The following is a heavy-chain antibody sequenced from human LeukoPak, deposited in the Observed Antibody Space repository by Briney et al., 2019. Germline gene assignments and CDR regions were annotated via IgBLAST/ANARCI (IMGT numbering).Heavy chain of an antibody. Sequence: GGSLRLSCAASGFTFSSYWMSWVRQAPGKGLEWVAKIKKDGSEKYYVDSVKGRFTISRDNAKTSLSLQMNSLSPEDTAVYYCTRHLSGVTGYTYGRGIDYWGQGTLVTVSS. CDR2: IKKDGSEK. V-gene: IGHV3-7*01. CDR3: TRHLSGVTGYTYGRGIDY. CDR1: GFTFSSYW. J-gene: IGHJ4*02. D-gene: IGHD5-18*01.